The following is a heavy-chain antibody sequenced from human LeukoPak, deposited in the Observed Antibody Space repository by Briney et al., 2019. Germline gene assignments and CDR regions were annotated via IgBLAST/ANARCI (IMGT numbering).Heavy chain of an antibody. D-gene: IGHD3-10*01. J-gene: IGHJ4*02. CDR1: GFTFSSYG. CDR3: AREARVVRAYYFDY. CDR2: IWYDGSNK. V-gene: IGHV3-33*01. Sequence: PGRSLRLSCAASGFTFSSYGMHWVCQAPGKGLEWVAVIWYDGSNKYYADSVKGRFTISRDNSKNTLYLQMNSLRAEDTAVYYCAREARVVRAYYFDYWGQGTLVTVSS.